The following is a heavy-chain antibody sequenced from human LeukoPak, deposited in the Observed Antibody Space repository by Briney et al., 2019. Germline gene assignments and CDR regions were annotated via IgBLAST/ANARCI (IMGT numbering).Heavy chain of an antibody. CDR1: GGSISSSSYY. D-gene: IGHD4-23*01. J-gene: IGHJ3*02. Sequence: PSETLSLTCTVSGGSISSSSYYWGWIRQPPGKGLEWIVSIYYSGRTYYNPSLKSRVTISLDRSKNQFSLKLSSVTAADTAVYFCARGYGDNSGAFDIWGQGTLVTVSS. CDR3: ARGYGDNSGAFDI. V-gene: IGHV4-39*07. CDR2: IYYSGRT.